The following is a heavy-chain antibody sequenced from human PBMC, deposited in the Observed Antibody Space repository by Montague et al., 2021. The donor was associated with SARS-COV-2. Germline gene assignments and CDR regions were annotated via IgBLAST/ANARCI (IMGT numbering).Heavy chain of an antibody. V-gene: IGHV6-1*01. D-gene: IGHD1-26*01. CDR3: ARTSASSDY. CDR2: TYYRSKWYN. CDR1: GDTVSRNSAA. Sequence: CAISGDTVSRNSAAWNWIRRSPSKGLGWLGRTYYRSKWYNDYAVSVKSRITINPDTSKNQISLQLNSVTPEDTAVYYCARTSASSDYWGQGTLVTVSS. J-gene: IGHJ4*02.